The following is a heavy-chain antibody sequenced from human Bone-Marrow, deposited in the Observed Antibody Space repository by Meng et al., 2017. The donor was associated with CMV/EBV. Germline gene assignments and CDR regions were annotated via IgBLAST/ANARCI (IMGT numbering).Heavy chain of an antibody. J-gene: IGHJ4*02. CDR3: ARVGEDYQFDY. D-gene: IGHD3-10*01. CDR2: IYYSGST. CDR1: GDSIGLYY. Sequence: SETLSLTCTVSGDSIGLYYWSWIRQPPGKGLEWIGYIYYSGSTNYNPSLKSRVTISVDTSRNQFSLKLSSVTAADTAVYYCARVGEDYQFDYWGQGTLVTVSS. V-gene: IGHV4-59*01.